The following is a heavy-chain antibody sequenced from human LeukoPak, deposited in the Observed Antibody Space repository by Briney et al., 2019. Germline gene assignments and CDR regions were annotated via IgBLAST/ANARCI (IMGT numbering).Heavy chain of an antibody. CDR1: GGSISIYY. J-gene: IGHJ6*03. CDR2: IYYSGST. D-gene: IGHD5-24*01. CDR3: ARQSRGDGYNSYYYYYYYMDV. V-gene: IGHV4-59*08. Sequence: SETLSLTCTVSGGSISIYYWSWIRQPPGKGLEWIGYIYYSGSTNYNPSLKSRVTISVDTSKNQFSLKLSSVTAADTAVYYCARQSRGDGYNSYYYYYYYMDVWGKGTTVTVSS.